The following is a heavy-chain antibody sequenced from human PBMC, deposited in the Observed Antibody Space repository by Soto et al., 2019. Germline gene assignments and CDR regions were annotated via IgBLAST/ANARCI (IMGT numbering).Heavy chain of an antibody. CDR2: IDPSDSYT. D-gene: IGHD6-25*01. CDR3: ARHGNSSGQINPYYYYYGMDV. V-gene: IGHV5-10-1*01. Sequence: GESLKISCKGSGYSFTSYWISWVRQMPGKGLEWMGRIDPSDSYTNYSPSFQGHVTISADKSISTAYLQWSSLKASDTAMYYCARHGNSSGQINPYYYYYGMDVWGQGTTVTVSS. J-gene: IGHJ6*02. CDR1: GYSFTSYW.